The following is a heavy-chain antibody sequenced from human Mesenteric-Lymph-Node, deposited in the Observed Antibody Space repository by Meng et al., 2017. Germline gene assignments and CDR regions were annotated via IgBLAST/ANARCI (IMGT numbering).Heavy chain of an antibody. J-gene: IGHJ4*02. D-gene: IGHD6-19*01. CDR2: TYYRSKWYN. CDR1: GDSGSSNSAA. V-gene: IGHV6-1*02. CDR3: ARSGSSGWIDY. Sequence: QGHLTTADPSTVKAWQNQALTVAIAGDSGSSNSAAWTWIRQAPSSGLEWLGRTYYRSKWYNGYAVSVKSRITINPDTSKNQFSLQLSSVTPEDTAMYYCARSGSSGWIDYWGQGTLVTVSS.